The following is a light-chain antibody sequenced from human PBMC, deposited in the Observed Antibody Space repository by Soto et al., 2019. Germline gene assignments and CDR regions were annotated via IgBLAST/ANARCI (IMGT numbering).Light chain of an antibody. J-gene: IGLJ1*01. Sequence: QSALTQPASVSGSPGQSITISCTGTSSDVGGYNYVSWYQQHPGKAPKLMIYDVSNRPSGVSNRFSGSKSGNTASLTISGLQAEDEADYYCTSFTSGSTTYVFGTGTKLTVL. CDR3: TSFTSGSTTYV. CDR2: DVS. V-gene: IGLV2-14*01. CDR1: SSDVGGYNY.